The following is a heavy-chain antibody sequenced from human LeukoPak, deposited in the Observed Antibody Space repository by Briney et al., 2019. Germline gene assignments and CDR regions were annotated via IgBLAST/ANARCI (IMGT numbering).Heavy chain of an antibody. Sequence: SETLSLTCTVSGGSISSSSYYWGWIRQPPGKGLEWIGSIYYSGSTYYNPSLKSRVTISVDTSKNQFSLKLSSVTAADTAVYCCARLMNNDFWSGYNVNWFDPWGQGTLVTVSS. CDR1: GGSISSSSYY. CDR3: ARLMNNDFWSGYNVNWFDP. CDR2: IYYSGST. J-gene: IGHJ5*02. D-gene: IGHD3-3*01. V-gene: IGHV4-39*01.